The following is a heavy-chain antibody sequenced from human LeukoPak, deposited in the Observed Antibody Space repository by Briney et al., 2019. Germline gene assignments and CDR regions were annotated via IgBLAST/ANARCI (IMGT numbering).Heavy chain of an antibody. CDR2: ISGTGYNT. CDR3: AKHVSGSLFYFDY. CDR1: GFTFRNCA. D-gene: IGHD3-10*01. J-gene: IGHJ4*02. V-gene: IGHV3-23*01. Sequence: GGSLRLSCEASGFTFRNCAMSWVRQAPGKGLEWVSGISGTGYNTYYADSVKGRFTISRDNSKNTLYLQMNSLGAEDTAVYYCAKHVSGSLFYFDYWGQRTLVTVSS.